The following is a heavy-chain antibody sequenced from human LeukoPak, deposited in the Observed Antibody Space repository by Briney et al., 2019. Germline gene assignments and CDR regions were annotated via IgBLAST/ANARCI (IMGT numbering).Heavy chain of an antibody. CDR3: ARQKSNWGTDMN. CDR2: IYPGDSDT. J-gene: IGHJ4*02. D-gene: IGHD7-27*01. Sequence: GESLKISCQGSGYSFTPYWIGWVRQMPGKGLEWMGIIYPGDSDTRYSPSFQGQVTISADKSISTAFLQWSSLKASDTAMYYCARQKSNWGTDMNWGQGTLVTVSS. V-gene: IGHV5-51*01. CDR1: GYSFTPYW.